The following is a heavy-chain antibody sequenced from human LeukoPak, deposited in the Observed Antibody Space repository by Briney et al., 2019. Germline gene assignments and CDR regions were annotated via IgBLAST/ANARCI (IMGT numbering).Heavy chain of an antibody. D-gene: IGHD2-15*01. CDR1: GFTFSSYS. J-gene: IGHJ5*02. CDR2: ISSSSRTI. V-gene: IGHV3-48*02. Sequence: QAGGSLRLSCAASGFTFSSYSMNWVRQAPGKGLEWVSYISSSSRTIYYADSVKGQFTISRDNAKNSLYLQMNSLRDEDTGVYYCARAGAYCSGGTCYSNWFDPWGQGTLVTVSS. CDR3: ARAGAYCSGGTCYSNWFDP.